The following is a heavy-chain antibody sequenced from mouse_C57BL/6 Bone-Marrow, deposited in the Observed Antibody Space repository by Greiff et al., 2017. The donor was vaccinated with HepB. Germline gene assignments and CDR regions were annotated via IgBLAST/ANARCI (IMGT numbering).Heavy chain of an antibody. V-gene: IGHV7-3*01. CDR1: GFTFTDYY. D-gene: IGHD2-3*01. CDR3: ARYLGPRYDGYYLDY. Sequence: EVHLVESGGGLVQPGGSLSLSCAASGFTFTDYYMSWVRQPPGKALEWLGFIRNKANGYTTEYSASVKGRFTISRDNSQSIRYLQMNALRAEDSATYDCARYLGPRYDGYYLDYWGQGTTLTVSS. CDR2: IRNKANGYTT. J-gene: IGHJ2*01.